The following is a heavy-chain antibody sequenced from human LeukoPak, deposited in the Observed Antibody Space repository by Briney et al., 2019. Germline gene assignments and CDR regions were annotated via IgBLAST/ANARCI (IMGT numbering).Heavy chain of an antibody. CDR1: GYTFTSYY. CDR2: IKPGGGST. Sequence: ASGKVSCKASGYTFTSYYMHWVRQAPGQGLEWRGIIKPGGGSTSYAQKFQGRVTMTRDTSTSTVYMELSSLRSEDTAVYYCARAASSSSTNCYPLDYWGQGTLVTVSS. J-gene: IGHJ4*02. D-gene: IGHD2-2*01. CDR3: ARAASSSSTNCYPLDY. V-gene: IGHV1-46*01.